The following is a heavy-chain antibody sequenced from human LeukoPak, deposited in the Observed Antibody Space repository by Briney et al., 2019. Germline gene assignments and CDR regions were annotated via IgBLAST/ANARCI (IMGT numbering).Heavy chain of an antibody. CDR2: ISAYNGNT. Sequence: ASVKVSCKASGYTFTSYGISWVRQAPGQGLEWMGWISAYNGNTNYAQKRQGRVTVTTDTSTSTAYMERRSLRSDDTAVYYCARDPPDYDFWSGSETTDYWGQGTLVTVSS. CDR3: ARDPPDYDFWSGSETTDY. J-gene: IGHJ4*02. V-gene: IGHV1-18*01. D-gene: IGHD3-3*01. CDR1: GYTFTSYG.